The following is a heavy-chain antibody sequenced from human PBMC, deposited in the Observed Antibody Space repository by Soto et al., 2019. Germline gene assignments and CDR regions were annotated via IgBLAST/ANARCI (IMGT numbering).Heavy chain of an antibody. CDR1: GGTLSINV. CDR2: IIPIFGIT. CDR3: ASAGSYYGMDV. J-gene: IGHJ6*02. V-gene: IGHV1-69*13. D-gene: IGHD3-10*01. Sequence: SVKVSCKASGGTLSINVISCVRQAPGQGLEWMGGIIPIFGITNYAQKFQGRVTTTADEFTNTAYMELSRLRSEDTAVYYCASAGSYYGMDVWGQGTTVTVSS.